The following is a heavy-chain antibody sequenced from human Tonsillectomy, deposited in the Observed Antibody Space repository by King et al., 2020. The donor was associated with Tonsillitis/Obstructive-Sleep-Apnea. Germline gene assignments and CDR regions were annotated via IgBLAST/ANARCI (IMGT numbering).Heavy chain of an antibody. J-gene: IGHJ6*03. CDR1: GFSLSTSGVG. V-gene: IGHV2-5*02. CDR2: VYWDDDK. Sequence: ITLKESGPTLVKPTQTLTLTCTFSGFSLSTSGVGVGWIRQPPGKALEWLALVYWDDDKLYSPSLKSRLTITKDTSKNQVVLTMTNMHPVDTATYYCARQPYSGSYYDHSYYMDVWGKGTTVTVSS. CDR3: ARQPYSGSYYDHSYYMDV. D-gene: IGHD1-26*01.